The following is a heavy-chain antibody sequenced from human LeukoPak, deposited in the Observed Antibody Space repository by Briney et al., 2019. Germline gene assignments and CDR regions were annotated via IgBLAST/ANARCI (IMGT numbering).Heavy chain of an antibody. Sequence: SETLSLTCAVYGGSFSGYYWSWIRQPPGKGLEWIGEINHSGSTNYNPSLKSRVTISVDTSKSQFSLKLSSVTAADTAVYYCARGRPPWVAAGRDYFDYWGQGTLVTVSS. CDR2: INHSGST. D-gene: IGHD2-15*01. CDR1: GGSFSGYY. CDR3: ARGRPPWVAAGRDYFDY. V-gene: IGHV4-34*01. J-gene: IGHJ4*02.